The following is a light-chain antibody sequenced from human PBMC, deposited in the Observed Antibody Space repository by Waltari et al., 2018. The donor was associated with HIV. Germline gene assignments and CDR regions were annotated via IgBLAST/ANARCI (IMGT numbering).Light chain of an antibody. CDR2: DKSDAEK. CDR1: SGINVGTYR. J-gene: IGLJ1*01. Sequence: QAVLTQPSSLSASPGASASLTCTLRSGINVGTYRIYWYQQKPGSPPPYLLGDKSDAEKQQGPGVPSRFSGSKDASANAGILLSSGLQSEDEADYYCQSYDTSLSADVFGTGTKVTVL. V-gene: IGLV5-45*02. CDR3: QSYDTSLSADV.